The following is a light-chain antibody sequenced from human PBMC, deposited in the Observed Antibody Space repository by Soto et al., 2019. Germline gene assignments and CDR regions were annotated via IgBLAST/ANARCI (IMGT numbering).Light chain of an antibody. V-gene: IGKV3D-15*01. J-gene: IGKJ3*01. CDR2: GAS. Sequence: EILMTQSPATLSVSPGERATLSCRASQSLNRNLAWYQQKPGQTPRLIIYGASTSASGVPTRLSGSGSGTEVTLAISLLQSEDFALSYCQHYNDWLPAFTFGPGTKVAL. CDR1: QSLNRN. CDR3: QHYNDWLPAFT.